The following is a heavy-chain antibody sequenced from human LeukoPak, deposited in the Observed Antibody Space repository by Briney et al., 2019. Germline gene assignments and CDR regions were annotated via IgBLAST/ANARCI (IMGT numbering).Heavy chain of an antibody. CDR1: GGSFSNYY. Sequence: PSETLSLTCTVSGGSFSNYYWSWVRQPPEKGLEWVAFMYYTGSPKYNASLQRGGTISVDPSKNQLSLRLSSVTAADPAVYYCARQGDHNWFDPWRQGTLVTVSS. CDR2: MYYTGSP. J-gene: IGHJ5*02. CDR3: ARQGDHNWFDP. D-gene: IGHD3-16*01. V-gene: IGHV4-59*08.